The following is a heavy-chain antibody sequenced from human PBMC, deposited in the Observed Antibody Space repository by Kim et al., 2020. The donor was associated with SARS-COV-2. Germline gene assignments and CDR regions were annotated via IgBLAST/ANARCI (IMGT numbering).Heavy chain of an antibody. V-gene: IGHV1-69*13. CDR3: ARGGPIFPKAYYYGMDV. CDR1: GGTFSSYA. J-gene: IGHJ6*02. CDR2: IIPIFGTA. Sequence: SVKVSCKASGGTFSSYAISWVRQAPGQGLEWMGGIIPIFGTANYAQKFQGRVTITADESTSTAYMELSSLRSEDTAVYYCARGGPIFPKAYYYGMDVWGQGTTVTVSS. D-gene: IGHD3-9*01.